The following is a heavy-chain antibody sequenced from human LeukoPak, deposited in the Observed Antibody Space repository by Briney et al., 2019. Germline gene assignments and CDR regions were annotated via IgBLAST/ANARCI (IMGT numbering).Heavy chain of an antibody. CDR3: ARGGTVTNFGY. J-gene: IGHJ4*02. CDR1: GGSISSYY. V-gene: IGHV4-59*01. CDR2: IYYSGST. Sequence: SETLSLTCTVSGGSISSYYWSWIRQPPGKELEWIGYIYYSGSTNYNPSLKSRVTNYNPSLKSRVTISIDTSKNQFSLKLSSVTAADTAVYYCARGGTVTNFGYWGQGTLVTVSS. D-gene: IGHD4-17*01.